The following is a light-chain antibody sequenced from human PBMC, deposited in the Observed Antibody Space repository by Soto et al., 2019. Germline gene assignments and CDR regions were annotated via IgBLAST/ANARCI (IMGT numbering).Light chain of an antibody. J-gene: IGLJ3*02. Sequence: QSALTQPASVSGSPGQSITISCTGTSSDVGGYNYVSWYQQHPGKAPKLLIYEVSNRPSGVSNRFSGSKSGNTAFLTISGLQAEDEADYYCTSYTSSSTWVFGGGTKL. CDR3: TSYTSSSTWV. V-gene: IGLV2-14*01. CDR2: EVS. CDR1: SSDVGGYNY.